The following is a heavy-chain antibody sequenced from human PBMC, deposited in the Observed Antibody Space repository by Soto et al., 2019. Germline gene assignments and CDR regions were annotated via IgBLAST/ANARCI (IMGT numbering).Heavy chain of an antibody. CDR3: ASWQEREQAFDV. V-gene: IGHV3-53*01. J-gene: IGHJ3*01. Sequence: DVQLVESGGGLIQPGGSLRLSCAASGLTIRGKTYITWVRQAPGKGLEWLSALYSEDGTFYADSVEGRFTISRDYSKNTVYLQLNTLTPEDTAVYYCASWQEREQAFDVWGQGTVVTVSS. CDR1: GLTIRGKTY. CDR2: LYSEDGT. D-gene: IGHD1-26*01.